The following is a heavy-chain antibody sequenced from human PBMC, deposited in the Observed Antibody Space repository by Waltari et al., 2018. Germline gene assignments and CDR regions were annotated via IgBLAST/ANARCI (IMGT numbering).Heavy chain of an antibody. CDR3: ARDIEGAFDI. V-gene: IGHV4-4*07. Sequence: QVQLQESGPGLVKPSETLSLTCTVSGGSLSSYYWSWLRQPAGKGLAWIGRIYPSGRTNYNPSLKSRVTISVDKSKNQFSLKLSSVTAADTAVYYCARDIEGAFDIWGQGTMVTVSS. CDR2: IYPSGRT. D-gene: IGHD1-26*01. CDR1: GGSLSSYY. J-gene: IGHJ3*02.